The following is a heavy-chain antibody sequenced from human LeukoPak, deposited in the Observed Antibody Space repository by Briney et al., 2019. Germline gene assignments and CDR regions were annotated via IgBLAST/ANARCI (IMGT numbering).Heavy chain of an antibody. V-gene: IGHV4-61*02. J-gene: IGHJ4*02. Sequence: PSETLSLTCTVSGGSISSGSYYWSWIRQPAGKGLEGIGRIYTSGSTNYNPSLKSRVTISVDTSKNQFSRKLSSVTAADTAVYYCARVWWELRGFDYWGQGTLVTVSS. CDR3: ARVWWELRGFDY. CDR1: GGSISSGSYY. D-gene: IGHD1-26*01. CDR2: IYTSGST.